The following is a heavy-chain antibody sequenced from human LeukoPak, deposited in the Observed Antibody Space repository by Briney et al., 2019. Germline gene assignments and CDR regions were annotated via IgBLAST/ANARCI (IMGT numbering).Heavy chain of an antibody. Sequence: GGSLRLSCAASGFTFSSTSMNWVRQAPGKGLEWVSSISDTSDISYADSVKGRFTVSRDNAKNSVFLQMNSLRLEDTAVYYCARDRGARGRGLAWGQGTLVSVSS. CDR3: ARDRGARGRGLA. J-gene: IGHJ4*02. V-gene: IGHV3-21*06. D-gene: IGHD3-10*01. CDR1: GFTFSSTS. CDR2: ISDTSDI.